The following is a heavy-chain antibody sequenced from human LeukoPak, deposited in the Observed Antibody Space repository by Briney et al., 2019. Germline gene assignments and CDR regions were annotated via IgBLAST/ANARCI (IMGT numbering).Heavy chain of an antibody. J-gene: IGHJ4*02. V-gene: IGHV3-30*02. CDR3: ARALYCGGDLVSCEFDY. Sequence: PGGSLRLSCAASGFTFSSYGMHWVRQAPGKGLEWVAFIRYDGSNKYYADSVKGRFTISRDNSKNTLYLQMNSLRAEDTAVYYCARALYCGGDLVSCEFDYWGQGTLVTVSS. D-gene: IGHD2-21*02. CDR2: IRYDGSNK. CDR1: GFTFSSYG.